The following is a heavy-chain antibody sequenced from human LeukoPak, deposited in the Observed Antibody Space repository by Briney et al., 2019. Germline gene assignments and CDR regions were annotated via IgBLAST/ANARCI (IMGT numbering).Heavy chain of an antibody. V-gene: IGHV3-23*01. J-gene: IGHJ5*01. D-gene: IGHD3-3*01. CDR3: AKCAYYDFWSGYTLDS. CDR1: GFTFSNYA. Sequence: GGSLRLSCATSGFTFSNYAMSWVRQAPGKGLEWVSGISGNSGNIDYADSVKGWFTSSRDNSKNILYLQMNSMSADDTAIYYCAKCAYYDFWSGYTLDSWGQGTLVTVSS. CDR2: ISGNSGNI.